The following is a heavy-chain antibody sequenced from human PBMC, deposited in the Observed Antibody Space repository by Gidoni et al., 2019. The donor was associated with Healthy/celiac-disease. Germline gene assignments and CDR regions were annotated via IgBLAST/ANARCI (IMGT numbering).Heavy chain of an antibody. J-gene: IGHJ2*01. D-gene: IGHD6-19*01. Sequence: QVTLKESGPVLVKPTETLTLTCTASGFSLSNASMGVGWVRQPAGKALEWLAHIFSNDEKSFSTSLKSRLTISKDTSKSQVVLTMTNMDPVDTATYYGARIRSGWGDWGVHFSYFDLWGRGTLVTVSS. CDR2: IFSNDEK. CDR3: ARIRSGWGDWGVHFSYFDL. CDR1: GFSLSNASMG. V-gene: IGHV2-26*01.